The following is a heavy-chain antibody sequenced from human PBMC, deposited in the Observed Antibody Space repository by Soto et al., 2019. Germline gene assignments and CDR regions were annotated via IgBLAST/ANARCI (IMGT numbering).Heavy chain of an antibody. CDR2: IYPYDSDT. CDR3: ATLGARFARSLDV. CDR1: RYTFTTSW. V-gene: IGHV5-51*01. J-gene: IGHJ4*02. D-gene: IGHD3-16*01. Sequence: GESLKISCKGSRYTFTTSWIAWVRQMPGKGLEWMGIIYPYDSDTRYSPSFQGQVTISVDKSTSTAYLQWNSLKASDSAIYYCATLGARFARSLDVWGMGTLVTVSS.